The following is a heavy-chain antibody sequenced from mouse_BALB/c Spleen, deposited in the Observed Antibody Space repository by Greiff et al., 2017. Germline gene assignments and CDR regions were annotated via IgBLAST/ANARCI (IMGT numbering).Heavy chain of an antibody. Sequence: QVTLKVSGPGILQPSQTLSLTCSFSGFSLSTYGIGVGWIRQPSGKGLEWLAHIWWNDNKYYNTALKSRLTISKDTSNNQVFLKIASVDTADTATYYCARIKLYAMDYWGQGTSVTVSS. V-gene: IGHV8-11*01. CDR1: GFSLSTYGIG. CDR3: ARIKLYAMDY. J-gene: IGHJ4*01. CDR2: IWWNDNK.